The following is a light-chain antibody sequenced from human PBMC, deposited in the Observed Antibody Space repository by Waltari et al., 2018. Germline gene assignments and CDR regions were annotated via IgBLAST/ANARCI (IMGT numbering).Light chain of an antibody. V-gene: IGKV3-20*01. CDR2: GAS. J-gene: IGKJ5*01. Sequence: ELVLTQSPGTLSLSPGERATLSCRASQSVSSSYLAWYQQKPGQAPRLLIYGASSRATGIPDRFSGSESGTDFTLNISRLEPEDFAVYYCQQYGSSPPITFGQGTRLEIK. CDR1: QSVSSSY. CDR3: QQYGSSPPIT.